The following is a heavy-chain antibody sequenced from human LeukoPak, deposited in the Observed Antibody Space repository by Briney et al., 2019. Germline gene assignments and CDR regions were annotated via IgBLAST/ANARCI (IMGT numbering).Heavy chain of an antibody. CDR1: GYTFTSYG. V-gene: IGHV1-18*01. J-gene: IGHJ4*02. Sequence: ASVKVSCKASGYTFTSYGISWVRQAPGQGLGWGGGISAYNGNTNYAQKLQGRATMTTDRSTSKTYMDLRSLRSDDTAVYYCARVRNSGFRYVDSWGQGTLVTVSS. D-gene: IGHD5-12*01. CDR3: ARVRNSGFRYVDS. CDR2: ISAYNGNT.